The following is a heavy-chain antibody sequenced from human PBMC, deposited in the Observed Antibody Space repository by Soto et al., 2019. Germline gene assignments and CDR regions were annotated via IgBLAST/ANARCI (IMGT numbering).Heavy chain of an antibody. CDR1: SGSISSGDYY. D-gene: IGHD3-16*01. V-gene: IGHV4-30-4*01. J-gene: IGHJ5*02. CDR3: ARGGGMIRWLVP. Sequence: SETLSLTCAVSSGSISSGDYYWSWIRQSPGEGLEWIGHIYYTGVTYYNPSLRSRVTIAVDTSKNEFSLKLSSVTAADTAVYYCARGGGMIRWLVPWGQGTLVTVS. CDR2: IYYTGVT.